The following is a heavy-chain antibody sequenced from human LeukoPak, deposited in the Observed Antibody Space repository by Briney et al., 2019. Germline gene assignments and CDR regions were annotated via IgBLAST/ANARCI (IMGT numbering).Heavy chain of an antibody. D-gene: IGHD5-12*01. V-gene: IGHV4-4*07. J-gene: IGHJ4*02. CDR3: GRLWGGYVGY. Sequence: SDTLSLTCTVSGGSINSYYWSWIRQPAGRGLEWIGRIYTTGSTNYNPSHKTRVTMSVDTSKNQFSLRLSSVTAADTAVYYCGRLWGGYVGYWGQGTLVTVSS. CDR1: GGSINSYY. CDR2: IYTTGST.